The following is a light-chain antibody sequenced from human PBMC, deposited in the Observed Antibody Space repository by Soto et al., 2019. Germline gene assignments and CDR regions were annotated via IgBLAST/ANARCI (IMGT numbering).Light chain of an antibody. J-gene: IGLJ3*02. CDR3: QSYDASLSGWV. CDR2: SDT. CDR1: GSNLGAAYD. V-gene: IGLV1-40*01. Sequence: QSVLTQPTSVSGAPGQRGTISCSGSGSNLGAAYDVHCYQQLPGRAPRLLIYSDTDRPAGVPDRFSGSKSGTSASLAITALQAEDEADYYCQSYDASLSGWVFGGGTKLTVL.